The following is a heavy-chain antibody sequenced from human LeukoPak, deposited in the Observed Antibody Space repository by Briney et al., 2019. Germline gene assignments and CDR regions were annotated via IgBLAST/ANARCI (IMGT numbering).Heavy chain of an antibody. D-gene: IGHD3-9*01. Sequence: SQTLSLTCTVSGGSISSGGYYWSWIRQHPGKGLEWIGYIYYSGSTYYNPSLKSRVTISVDTSKNQFSLKLSSLTAADTAVYYCARGRPLTGYYGEIFGPWGQGTLVTVSS. CDR1: GGSISSGGYY. V-gene: IGHV4-31*03. J-gene: IGHJ5*02. CDR2: IYYSGST. CDR3: ARGRPLTGYYGEIFGP.